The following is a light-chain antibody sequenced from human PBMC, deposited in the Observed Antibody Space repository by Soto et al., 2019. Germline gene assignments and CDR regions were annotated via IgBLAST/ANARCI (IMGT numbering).Light chain of an antibody. CDR2: DAS. Sequence: DIQVSMSPSTLSASVGDRVTITCRATQSISASLAWYQQKPGEAPTPLIYDASSLESGVPSRFSGSGSGTDFTLTISSLEPEDFAVYYCPQRSKWPPTFGGGTKVDIK. V-gene: IGKV1-5*01. CDR1: QSISAS. CDR3: PQRSKWPPT. J-gene: IGKJ4*01.